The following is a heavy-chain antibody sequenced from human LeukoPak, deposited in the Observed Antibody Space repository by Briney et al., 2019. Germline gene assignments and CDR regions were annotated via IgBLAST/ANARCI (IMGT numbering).Heavy chain of an antibody. D-gene: IGHD4-11*01. J-gene: IGHJ4*02. Sequence: GGSLRLSCAASGFTFNNAWMSWVRQAPGKGLEWVGRIKSKTDGGTRDYAAPVKGRFTISRDDSKNTLYLQMNSLKTEDTAVYYCTTDLEYSNSLFDYWGQGTLVTVSS. CDR2: IKSKTDGGTR. V-gene: IGHV3-15*01. CDR1: GFTFNNAW. CDR3: TTDLEYSNSLFDY.